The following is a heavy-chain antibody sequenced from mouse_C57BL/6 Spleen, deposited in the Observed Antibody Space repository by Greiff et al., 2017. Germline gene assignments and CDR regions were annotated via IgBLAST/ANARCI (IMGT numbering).Heavy chain of an antibody. CDR3: APYDGYLFAY. J-gene: IGHJ3*01. CDR1: GYTFTSYW. V-gene: IGHV1-64*01. Sequence: QVQLQQSGAELVKPGASVKLSCKASGYTFTSYWMHWVKQRPGQGLEWIGMIHPNSGSTNYNEKFKSKATLTVDKSSSTAYMQLSSLTSEDSAVYYCAPYDGYLFAYWGQGTLVTVSA. D-gene: IGHD2-3*01. CDR2: IHPNSGST.